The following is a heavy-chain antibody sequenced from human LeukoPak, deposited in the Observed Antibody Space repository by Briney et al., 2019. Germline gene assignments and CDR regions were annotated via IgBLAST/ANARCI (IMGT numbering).Heavy chain of an antibody. CDR3: ARDILDAFDI. CDR1: GYTFTAYY. J-gene: IGHJ3*02. V-gene: IGHV1-2*02. Sequence: ASVMVSCKASGYTFTAYYVHWVRQAPGQGLEWIGWINPNSGGTNYAQKFQGRVTMTRDTSISTAYMELSRLRSDDTAVYYCARDILDAFDIWGQGTMVTVSS. CDR2: INPNSGGT.